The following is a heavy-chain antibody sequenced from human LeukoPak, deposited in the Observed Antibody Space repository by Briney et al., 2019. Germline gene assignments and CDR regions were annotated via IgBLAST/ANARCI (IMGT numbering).Heavy chain of an antibody. D-gene: IGHD2-2*01. V-gene: IGHV4-4*07. CDR1: GGSISSYY. CDR2: IYTSGST. J-gene: IGHJ5*02. CDR3: ARDWFPAARRREFDR. Sequence: PSETLSLTCTVSGGSISSYYWSWVRQPAGKGLEWIGRIYTSGSTNYNPSLKSRVTMSVDTSKNQFSLKLSSVTAADKAVYYCARDWFPAARRREFDRWGQGTLVTASS.